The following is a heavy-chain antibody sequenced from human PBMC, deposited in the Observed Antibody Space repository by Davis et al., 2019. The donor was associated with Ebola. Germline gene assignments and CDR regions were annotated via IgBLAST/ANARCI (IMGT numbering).Heavy chain of an antibody. J-gene: IGHJ4*02. CDR1: GYTLTELS. V-gene: IGHV1-24*01. CDR2: FDPEDGET. CDR3: ATDTAYPSQFDY. Sequence: ASVKVSCKVSGYTLTELSMHWVRQAPGKGLEWMGGFDPEDGETIYAQKFQGRVTMTEDTSTDTAYMELSSLRSEDTAVYYCATDTAYPSQFDYWGQGTLVTVSS. D-gene: IGHD4-17*01.